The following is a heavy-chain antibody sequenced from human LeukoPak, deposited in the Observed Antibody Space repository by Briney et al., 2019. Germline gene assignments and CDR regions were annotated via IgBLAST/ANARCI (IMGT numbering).Heavy chain of an antibody. Sequence: PSETLSLTCAVYGGSFSGYYWSWIRQPPGKGLEWIGEINHSGSTNYNPSLKSRVTISVDTSKNQFSLKLSSVTAADTAVYYCAREYIRYSNYGVGFDPWGQGTLSPSPQ. CDR2: INHSGST. V-gene: IGHV4-34*01. J-gene: IGHJ5*02. CDR1: GGSFSGYY. D-gene: IGHD4-11*01. CDR3: AREYIRYSNYGVGFDP.